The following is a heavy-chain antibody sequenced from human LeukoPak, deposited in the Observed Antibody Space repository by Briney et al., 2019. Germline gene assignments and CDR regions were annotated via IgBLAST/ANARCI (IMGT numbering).Heavy chain of an antibody. D-gene: IGHD6-13*01. Sequence: PGGSLRLSCAASGFTFSSYSMNWVRQAPGKGLEWVSSISSSSSYIYYADSVKGRFTISRDNAKNSLYLRMNSLRAEDTAVYYCARDFSSSLDYWGQGTLVTVSS. CDR2: ISSSSSYI. CDR1: GFTFSSYS. V-gene: IGHV3-21*01. J-gene: IGHJ4*02. CDR3: ARDFSSSLDY.